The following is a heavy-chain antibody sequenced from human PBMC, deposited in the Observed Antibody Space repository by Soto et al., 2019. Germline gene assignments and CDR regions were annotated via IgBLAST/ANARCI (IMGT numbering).Heavy chain of an antibody. CDR3: ARDTPTYYYDSSGYPYDAFDI. D-gene: IGHD3-22*01. CDR1: GFTVSSNY. Sequence: GGSLRLSCAASGFTVSSNYMSWVRQAPGKGLEWVSVIYSGGSTYYADSVKGRFTISRDNSKNTLYLQMNSLRAEDTAVYYCARDTPTYYYDSSGYPYDAFDIWGQGTMVTVS. V-gene: IGHV3-66*01. CDR2: IYSGGST. J-gene: IGHJ3*02.